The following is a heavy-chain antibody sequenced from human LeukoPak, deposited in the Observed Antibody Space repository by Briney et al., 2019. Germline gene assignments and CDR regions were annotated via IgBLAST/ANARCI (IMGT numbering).Heavy chain of an antibody. CDR1: GGTFSSYA. Sequence: GGAVKVSCKACGGTFSSYAISWVRQAPGQGREWMGGIIPIFGTANYAQKFQGRVTITADESTSTAYMEMSSLRSEDTAVYYCARDDPVTTVTTRDYYYYGMDVWGKGTTVTVSS. CDR2: IIPIFGTA. D-gene: IGHD4-17*01. CDR3: ARDDPVTTVTTRDYYYYGMDV. J-gene: IGHJ6*04. V-gene: IGHV1-69*13.